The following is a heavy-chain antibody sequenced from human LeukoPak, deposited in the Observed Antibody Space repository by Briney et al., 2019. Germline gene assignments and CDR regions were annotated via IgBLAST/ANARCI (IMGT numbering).Heavy chain of an antibody. Sequence: GESLKISCKGSGYSFTNSWIGWVRPMPGIGLEWMGIIYPGDSDTRYSPSFQGQVTISADKSISTAYLQWSSLKASDTAMYYCARHFSSSWYTPYYFDYWGQGTLVTVSS. CDR1: GYSFTNSW. CDR2: IYPGDSDT. J-gene: IGHJ4*02. D-gene: IGHD6-13*01. V-gene: IGHV5-51*01. CDR3: ARHFSSSWYTPYYFDY.